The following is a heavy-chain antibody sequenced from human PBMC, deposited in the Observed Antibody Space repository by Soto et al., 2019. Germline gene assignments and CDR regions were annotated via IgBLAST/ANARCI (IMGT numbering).Heavy chain of an antibody. CDR2: ISGYNGDI. Sequence: QVHLVQSGGEVTKPGASVKVSCKASGYTFNRHGITWVRQAPGQGLEWMGWISGYNGDINYEQKFQGRVTLNSDTLTSTVYLELKSLRFDDTAVYYCARVRIVGAREIDFWGQGTLVTVSS. CDR3: ARVRIVGAREIDF. D-gene: IGHD1-26*01. V-gene: IGHV1-18*04. J-gene: IGHJ4*02. CDR1: GYTFNRHG.